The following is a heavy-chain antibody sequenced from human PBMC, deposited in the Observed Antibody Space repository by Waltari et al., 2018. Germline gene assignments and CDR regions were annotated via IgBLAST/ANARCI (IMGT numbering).Heavy chain of an antibody. J-gene: IGHJ3*02. D-gene: IGHD1-1*01. CDR1: GGSFSGYY. Sequence: QVQLQQWGAGLLKPSETLSLTCAVYGGSFSGYYWSWIRQPPGKGLEWIGEINHSGSTNYNPSLKSRVTISVDTSKNQFSLKLSSVTAADTAVYYCARVGELERVHDAFDIWGQGTMVTVSS. V-gene: IGHV4-34*01. CDR3: ARVGELERVHDAFDI. CDR2: INHSGST.